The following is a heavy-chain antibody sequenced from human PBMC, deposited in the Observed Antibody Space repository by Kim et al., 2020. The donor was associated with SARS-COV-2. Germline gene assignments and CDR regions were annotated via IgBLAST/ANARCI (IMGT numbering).Heavy chain of an antibody. Sequence: GGSLRLSCAASGFTFSNAWMSWVRQAPGKGLEWVGRIKSKTDGGTTDYAAPVKGRFTISRDDSKNTLYLQMNSLKTEDTAVYYCTTEQTQLLWFGELTNADAFDIWGQGTMVTVSS. CDR3: TTEQTQLLWFGELTNADAFDI. J-gene: IGHJ3*02. D-gene: IGHD3-10*01. CDR2: IKSKTDGGTT. V-gene: IGHV3-15*01. CDR1: GFTFSNAW.